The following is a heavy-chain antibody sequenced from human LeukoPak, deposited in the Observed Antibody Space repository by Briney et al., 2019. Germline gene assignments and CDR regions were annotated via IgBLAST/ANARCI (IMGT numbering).Heavy chain of an antibody. CDR3: AKTALYDFWSGYPPPTFDY. J-gene: IGHJ4*02. D-gene: IGHD3-3*01. CDR1: GFTFSTYD. V-gene: IGHV3-23*01. Sequence: GGSLRLYCAASGFTFSTYDMSWFRQAPGKWLEWVSCIISSGGSTYYADSMKGRFTISRDSSKNTLYLQMNSLRAEDTAVYYCAKTALYDFWSGYPPPTFDYLGQGALVTVSS. CDR2: IISSGGST.